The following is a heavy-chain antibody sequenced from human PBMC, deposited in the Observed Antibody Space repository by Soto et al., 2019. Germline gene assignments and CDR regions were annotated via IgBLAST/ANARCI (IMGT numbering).Heavy chain of an antibody. V-gene: IGHV1-8*01. D-gene: IGHD3-16*01. CDR3: ARVSGGFYYYYYYMDV. Sequence: QVQLVQSGAEVKKPGASVKVSCKASGYTFTSYDINWVRQATGQGLEWMGWMNPNSGNTGYAQKFQGRVIMTRNTSISTAYMELSSLRSEDTAVYYCARVSGGFYYYYYYMDVWGKGTTVTVSS. CDR1: GYTFTSYD. CDR2: MNPNSGNT. J-gene: IGHJ6*03.